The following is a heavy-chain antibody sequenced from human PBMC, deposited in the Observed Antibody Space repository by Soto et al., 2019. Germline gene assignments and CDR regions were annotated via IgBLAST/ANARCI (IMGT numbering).Heavy chain of an antibody. CDR3: ARERLFGIAVAGRLVDAFDI. Sequence: ASVKVSCKASGYTFTSYGISWVRQAPGQGLEWMGWISAYNGNTNYAQKLQARVTMTTETSTSTAYMELRSLRSDDTAVYYCARERLFGIAVAGRLVDAFDIWGQGTMVTVSS. CDR2: ISAYNGNT. V-gene: IGHV1-18*01. D-gene: IGHD6-19*01. CDR1: GYTFTSYG. J-gene: IGHJ3*02.